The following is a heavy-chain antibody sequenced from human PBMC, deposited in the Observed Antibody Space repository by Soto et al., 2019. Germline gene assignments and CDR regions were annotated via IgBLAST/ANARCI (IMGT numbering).Heavy chain of an antibody. V-gene: IGHV3-23*01. J-gene: IGHJ5*02. Sequence: AGGSLRLSCAASGFKFSNYAMSWVRQAPGKGLEWVSLISATGGGTYYADSVKGRFTISRDNSHNTLYLQVHSLTAADTAVYYCARDMHAGFTHYFDPWGQGTLVTVSS. CDR3: ARDMHAGFTHYFDP. CDR2: ISATGGGT. CDR1: GFKFSNYA. D-gene: IGHD1-26*01.